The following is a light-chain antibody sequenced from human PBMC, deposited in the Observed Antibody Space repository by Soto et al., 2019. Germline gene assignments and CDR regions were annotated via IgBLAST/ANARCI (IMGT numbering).Light chain of an antibody. V-gene: IGLV2-14*01. CDR3: SSYKSSSALHV. CDR2: EVS. Sequence: QSVLTQPASVSGSPGQSITISCTGTSSDVGGYNYVSWYQQHPGKAPKLMIYEVSYRPSGVSNRFSGSKSGNTASPIIYGLQAEDEAEYYCSSYKSSSALHVFGTGTTVTAL. J-gene: IGLJ1*01. CDR1: SSDVGGYNY.